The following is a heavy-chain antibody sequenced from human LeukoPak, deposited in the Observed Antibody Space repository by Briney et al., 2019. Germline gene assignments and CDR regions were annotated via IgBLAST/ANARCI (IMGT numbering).Heavy chain of an antibody. CDR1: GFTFSSYS. Sequence: GGSLRLSCAASGFTFSSYSMNWVRQAPGKGLEWVSYISSSSSSTIYYADSVKGRFTISRDNAKNSLYLQMNSLRAEDTAVYYCAVGAARQDSYYYYMDVWGKGTTVTVSS. J-gene: IGHJ6*03. CDR3: AVGAARQDSYYYYMDV. D-gene: IGHD6-6*01. CDR2: ISSSSSSTI. V-gene: IGHV3-48*04.